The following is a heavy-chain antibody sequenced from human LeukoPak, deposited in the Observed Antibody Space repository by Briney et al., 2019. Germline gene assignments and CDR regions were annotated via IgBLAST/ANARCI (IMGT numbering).Heavy chain of an antibody. Sequence: GGSLRLSCAASGVTFSSYDMHWVRQAPGKGLEWVALISSDGNDKLYGDSVKGRFTISRDDSKSTLYLQMNSLRAEDTAVYYCTTKVIRGNSGDDYDDWGQGTLVTVPS. CDR2: ISSDGNDK. V-gene: IGHV3-30*03. CDR3: TTKVIRGNSGDDYDD. CDR1: GVTFSSYD. J-gene: IGHJ4*02. D-gene: IGHD5-12*01.